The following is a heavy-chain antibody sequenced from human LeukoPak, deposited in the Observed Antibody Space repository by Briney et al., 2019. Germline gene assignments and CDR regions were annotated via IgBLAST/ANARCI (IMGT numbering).Heavy chain of an antibody. J-gene: IGHJ4*02. CDR2: ISSSSSYI. V-gene: IGHV3-21*01. CDR3: ARDTGYSYDY. Sequence: PGGSLRLSCAASGFTFSSYSMTWVRQAPGKGLGWVSSISSSSSYIYYADSVKGRFTISRDNAKNSLYLQMNSLRAEDTAVYYCARDTGYSYDYWGQGTLVTVSS. CDR1: GFTFSSYS. D-gene: IGHD5-18*01.